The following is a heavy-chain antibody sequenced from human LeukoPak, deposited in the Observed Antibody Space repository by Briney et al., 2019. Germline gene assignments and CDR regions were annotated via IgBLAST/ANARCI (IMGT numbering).Heavy chain of an antibody. J-gene: IGHJ4*02. D-gene: IGHD3-22*01. CDR1: GYTFTSYG. CDR3: ARPRYYYDSSGYYPYYFDY. CDR2: ISAYNGNT. Sequence: ASVKVSCKASGYTFTSYGISWVRQAPGQGLEWMGWISAYNGNTNYAQKLQGRVTMTTGTSTSTAYMELRSLRSDDTAVYYCARPRYYYDSSGYYPYYFDYWGQGTLVTVSP. V-gene: IGHV1-18*01.